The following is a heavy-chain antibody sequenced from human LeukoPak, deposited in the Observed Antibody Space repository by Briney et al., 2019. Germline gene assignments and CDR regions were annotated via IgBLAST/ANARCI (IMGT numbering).Heavy chain of an antibody. CDR3: ASPFSSGWPFDY. D-gene: IGHD6-19*01. CDR1: GGTFSSYA. J-gene: IGHJ4*02. Sequence: SVKVSCKASGGTFSSYAIRWVRPAPGQGLEWMGRIIPILGIANYAQKFQGRVTITADKSTSTAYMELSSLRSEDTAVYYCASPFSSGWPFDYWGQGTLVTVSS. CDR2: IIPILGIA. V-gene: IGHV1-69*04.